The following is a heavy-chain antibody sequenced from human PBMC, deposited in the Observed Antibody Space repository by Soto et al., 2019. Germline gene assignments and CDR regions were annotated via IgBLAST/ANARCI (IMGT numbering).Heavy chain of an antibody. D-gene: IGHD2-8*02. J-gene: IGHJ4*02. V-gene: IGHV4-34*01. Sequence: QVQLQQWGAGLLKPSETLSLTCAVYGGSFSGYYWTWIRQPPGTGLEWIGEINHSGSTNYNPSLKSRVTMSVDTSKNQFSLKLTSVTAADTAVYYCARDKITGLFDYWGQGILVTVSS. CDR2: INHSGST. CDR3: ARDKITGLFDY. CDR1: GGSFSGYY.